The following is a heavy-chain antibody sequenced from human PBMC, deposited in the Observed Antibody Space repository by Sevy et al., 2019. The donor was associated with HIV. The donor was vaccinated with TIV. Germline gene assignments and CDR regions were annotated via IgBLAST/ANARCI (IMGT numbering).Heavy chain of an antibody. V-gene: IGHV3-30*18. CDR3: AKGYTGLAVAAPIDY. D-gene: IGHD6-19*01. Sequence: GESLKISCAASGFTFSSYGMHWVRQAPGKGLEWVAVISYDGSNKYYEDSVKGRFTISRDNSKNTLYLQMNSLRAEDTAVYYCAKGYTGLAVAAPIDYWGHGTLVTVSS. CDR2: ISYDGSNK. J-gene: IGHJ4*01. CDR1: GFTFSSYG.